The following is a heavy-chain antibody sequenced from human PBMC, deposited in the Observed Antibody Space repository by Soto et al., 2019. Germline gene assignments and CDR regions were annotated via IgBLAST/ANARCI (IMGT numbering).Heavy chain of an antibody. V-gene: IGHV4-4*02. CDR2: IYHSGST. CDR3: ARDHQRIAAFDAMDV. J-gene: IGHJ6*02. D-gene: IGHD6-25*01. Sequence: QVQLQESGPGLVKPSGTLSLTCAVSGGSISSSNWWSWVRQPPGKGLEWIGEIYHSGSTNYNPSLKRRVTISVDKSKTQHSMKLSDVTAADTAVYYCARDHQRIAAFDAMDVWGQGTTVTVSS. CDR1: GGSISSSNW.